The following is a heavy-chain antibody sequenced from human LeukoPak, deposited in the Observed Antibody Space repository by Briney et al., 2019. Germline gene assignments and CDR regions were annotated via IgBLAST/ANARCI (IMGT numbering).Heavy chain of an antibody. Sequence: SETLSLTCTVSGYSISSGYYWVWIRQPPGKGLEWIGSIYRSGSTNYNPSLKSRVTMSVDTSKNQFSLKLSSVTAADTAVYYCARGVWTYYFDCWGQGTLVTVSS. D-gene: IGHD6-13*01. CDR2: IYRSGST. CDR3: ARGVWTYYFDC. V-gene: IGHV4-38-2*02. CDR1: GYSISSGYY. J-gene: IGHJ4*02.